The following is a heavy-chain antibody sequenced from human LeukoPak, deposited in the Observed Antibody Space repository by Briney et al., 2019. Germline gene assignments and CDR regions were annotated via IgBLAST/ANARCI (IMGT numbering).Heavy chain of an antibody. V-gene: IGHV4-30-4*01. J-gene: IGHJ5*02. CDR3: ARDNYGSGSHAPGVWFDP. CDR1: GGSISSGDYY. CDR2: IYYSGST. Sequence: SETLSLTCTVSGGSISSGDYYWSWIRQPPGKGLEWIGYIYYSGSTYYNPSLKSRVTISVDTSKNQFSLKLSSVTAADTAAYYCARDNYGSGSHAPGVWFDPWGQGTLVTVSS. D-gene: IGHD3-10*01.